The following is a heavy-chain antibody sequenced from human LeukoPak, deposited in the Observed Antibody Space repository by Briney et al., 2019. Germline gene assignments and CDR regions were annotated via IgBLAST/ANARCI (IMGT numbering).Heavy chain of an antibody. CDR1: GGSISSYY. D-gene: IGHD1-26*01. J-gene: IGHJ4*02. CDR3: ARHQRGSLPGFDY. V-gene: IGHV4-59*08. CDR2: IYYSGST. Sequence: AETLSLTCTVSGGSISSYYWSWIRQPPGKGLEWIGYIYYSGSTNYNSSLKSRVTISVDTSKNQFSLNLSSVTAADTAVYYCARHQRGSLPGFDYWGQGALVTVSS.